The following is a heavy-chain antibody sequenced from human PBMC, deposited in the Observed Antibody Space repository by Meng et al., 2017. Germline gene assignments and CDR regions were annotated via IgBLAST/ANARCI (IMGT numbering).Heavy chain of an antibody. V-gene: IGHV1-69*05. J-gene: IGHJ6*02. CDR2: IIPIFGTA. Sequence: SVKVSCKASGGTFSSYAISWVRQAPGQGLEWMGGIIPIFGTANYAQKFQGRVTITTDESTSTAYMELSSLRSEDTAVYYCARVGGGHEYYYEGHYYYYGMDVWGQGTTVTV. D-gene: IGHD3-22*01. CDR1: GGTFSSYA. CDR3: ARVGGGHEYYYEGHYYYYGMDV.